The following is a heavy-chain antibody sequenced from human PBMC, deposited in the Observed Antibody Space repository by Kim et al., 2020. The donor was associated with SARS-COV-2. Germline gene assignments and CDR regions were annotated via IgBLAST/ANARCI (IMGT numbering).Heavy chain of an antibody. D-gene: IGHD2-2*01. CDR1: GYTFTTYD. CDR2: INTNTGNP. J-gene: IGHJ4*02. Sequence: ASVKVSCKASGYTFTTYDMNWVRQAPGQGLEWMGWINTNTGNPTYAQGFTGRIVFSLDTSVSTAYLQISSLKAEDTAMYYCARGKGFCSSASCYGGYWGQGTLVTVSS. V-gene: IGHV7-4-1*02. CDR3: ARGKGFCSSASCYGGY.